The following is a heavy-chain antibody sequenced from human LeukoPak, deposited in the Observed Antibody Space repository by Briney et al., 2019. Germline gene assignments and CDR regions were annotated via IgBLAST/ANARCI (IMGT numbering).Heavy chain of an antibody. CDR3: AADLSNPRMGASYLDS. CDR2: IIVGSGAT. CDR1: GFASTNFA. V-gene: IGHV1-58*01. Sequence: SVKVSCKASGFASTNFAVQWVRQARGQRLEWIGWIIVGSGATKCAQDFQERVTITRDLSTSTLYMELRSLTSEDTAVYYCAADLSNPRMGASYLDSWGQGTLVTVSS. J-gene: IGHJ4*02. D-gene: IGHD3-16*01.